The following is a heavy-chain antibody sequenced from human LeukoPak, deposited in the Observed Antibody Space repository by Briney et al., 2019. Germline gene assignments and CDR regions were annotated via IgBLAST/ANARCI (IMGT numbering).Heavy chain of an antibody. D-gene: IGHD3-9*01. V-gene: IGHV3-30-3*01. J-gene: IGHJ4*02. CDR2: ISYDGSNK. Sequence: GGSLRLSCAASGFTFSSYAMHWVRQAPGKGLEWVAVISYDGSNKYHADSVKGRFTISRDNSKNTLYLQMNSLRAEDTAVYYCAPNFDWLLWEAHFDYWGQGTLVTVSS. CDR1: GFTFSSYA. CDR3: APNFDWLLWEAHFDY.